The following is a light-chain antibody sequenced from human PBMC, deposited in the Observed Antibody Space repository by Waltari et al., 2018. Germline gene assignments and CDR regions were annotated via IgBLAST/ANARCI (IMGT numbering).Light chain of an antibody. J-gene: IGLJ3*02. CDR2: VNSDGSH. CDR1: SGHGDHI. CDR3: QTGGNGTWV. Sequence: QLVLPQSPSASASLGPSVKLTCTLDSGHGDHIVARLQRRPEKGPRYLMKVNSDGSHTQGDDIPDRFSGSSSGPERYPTISSLQSEDGADYYCQTGGNGTWVFGGGTKLTVV. V-gene: IGLV4-69*01.